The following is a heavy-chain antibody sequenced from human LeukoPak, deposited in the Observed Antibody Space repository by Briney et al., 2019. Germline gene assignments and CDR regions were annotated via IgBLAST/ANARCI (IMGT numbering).Heavy chain of an antibody. CDR2: ISWNSGSI. D-gene: IGHD4-23*01. Sequence: GGSLRLSCAASGFTFDDYAMHWVRQAPGKGLEWVSGISWNSGSIGYADSVKGRFTISRDNAKNSLYLQMNSLRAEDTALYYCTTVLRWTIGDDAFDIWGQGTMVTVSS. CDR1: GFTFDDYA. V-gene: IGHV3-9*01. CDR3: TTVLRWTIGDDAFDI. J-gene: IGHJ3*02.